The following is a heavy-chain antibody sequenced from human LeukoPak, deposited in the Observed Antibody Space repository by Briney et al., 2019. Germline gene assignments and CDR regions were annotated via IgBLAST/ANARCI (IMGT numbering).Heavy chain of an antibody. CDR2: IYSDGST. J-gene: IGHJ4*02. Sequence: GGSLRLSCAASGFSVSSNYMGWVRQAPEKGLEWVSVIYSDGSTYYADSVKGRFTISRDNSKNTLYLQVNSLRAEDTAVYYCVRVGNCTTTSCPPFDYWGQGTPVTVSS. CDR3: VRVGNCTTTSCPPFDY. CDR1: GFSVSSNY. V-gene: IGHV3-53*01. D-gene: IGHD2-2*03.